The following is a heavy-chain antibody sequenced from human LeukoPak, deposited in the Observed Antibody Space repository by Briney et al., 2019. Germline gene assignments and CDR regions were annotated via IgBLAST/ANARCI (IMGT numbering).Heavy chain of an antibody. J-gene: IGHJ6*02. CDR3: TTVSSSWEIYYYYTMDV. CDR2: IKSKTDGGTT. CDR1: GFTFSSYA. V-gene: IGHV3-15*01. Sequence: GGSLRLSCAASGFTFSSYAMSWVRQAPGKGLEWVGRIKSKTDGGTTDYAAPVKGRFTISRDDSTNTLYLQMNSLKTEDTAVYYCTTVSSSWEIYYYYTMDVWGQGTTVTVSS. D-gene: IGHD6-13*01.